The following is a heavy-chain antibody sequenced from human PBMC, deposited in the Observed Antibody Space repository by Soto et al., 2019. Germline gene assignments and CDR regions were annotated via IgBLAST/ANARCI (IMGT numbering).Heavy chain of an antibody. CDR1: GYTFTSYG. D-gene: IGHD6-19*01. V-gene: IGHV1-18*01. CDR3: ARDQDPYSNGWYY. Sequence: QIYLVQSGAEVKKPGASVKVSCKASGYTFTSYGIIWVRQAPGQGLEWMGWINTKNGNTHYAQKLQGRVTMTTDTSTTTAYMELRSLRTDDTAVYFCARDQDPYSNGWYYWGQGTLVTVTS. CDR2: INTKNGNT. J-gene: IGHJ4*02.